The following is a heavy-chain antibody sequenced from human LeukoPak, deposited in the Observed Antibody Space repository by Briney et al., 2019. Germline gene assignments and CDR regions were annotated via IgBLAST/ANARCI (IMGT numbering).Heavy chain of an antibody. CDR2: ISYDGNNK. J-gene: IGHJ4*02. CDR1: GFTFSSYG. Sequence: PGRSLRLSCAASGFTFSSYGMPWVRQAPGKGLEWVAVISYDGNNKYYADSVKGRFTISRDNSKNTLYLQMNSLRAEDTAVYYCAKDRWVCSSTSCYYSCMDYWGQGTLVTVSS. V-gene: IGHV3-30*18. D-gene: IGHD2-2*01. CDR3: AKDRWVCSSTSCYYSCMDY.